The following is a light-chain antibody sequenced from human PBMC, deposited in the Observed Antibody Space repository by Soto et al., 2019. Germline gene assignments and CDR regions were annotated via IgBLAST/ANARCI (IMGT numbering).Light chain of an antibody. Sequence: KQSVVTVSLKKEERAKLSCRASQSVSSYLAWYQQKPGQAPRLLIYDASNRATGIPARFSGSGSGTDFTLTISSLEAEDCAVYCCKQPGYWLQRFAHRTK. J-gene: IGKJ1*01. CDR3: KQPGYWLQR. CDR2: DAS. CDR1: QSVSSY. V-gene: IGKV3-11*01.